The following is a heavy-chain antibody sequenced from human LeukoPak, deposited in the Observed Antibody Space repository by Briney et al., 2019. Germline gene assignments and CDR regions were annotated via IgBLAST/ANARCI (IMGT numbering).Heavy chain of an antibody. CDR1: GGSFSGYY. D-gene: IGHD3-3*01. Sequence: PSETLSLTCAVYGGSFSGYYWSWIRQPPGKGLEWIGEINHSGSTNYNPSLKSRVTISVDTSKNQFSLKLSSVTAADTAVYYCAREAVFWSGPYYYYGMDVWGQGTTVTVSS. V-gene: IGHV4-34*01. CDR3: AREAVFWSGPYYYYGMDV. J-gene: IGHJ6*02. CDR2: INHSGST.